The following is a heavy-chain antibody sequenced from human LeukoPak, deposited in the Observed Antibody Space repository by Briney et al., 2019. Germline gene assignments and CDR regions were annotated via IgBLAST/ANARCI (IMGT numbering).Heavy chain of an antibody. CDR3: ARDRQSSSWRNWLDP. Sequence: GGSLRLSCAASGFTFSSYSMNWVRQAPGKGLEWVSSISSSSSYIYYADSVKGRFTISRDNAKNSLYLQMNSLRAEDTAVYYCARDRQSSSWRNWLDPWGQGTLVTVSS. D-gene: IGHD6-13*01. J-gene: IGHJ5*02. CDR2: ISSSSSYI. V-gene: IGHV3-21*01. CDR1: GFTFSSYS.